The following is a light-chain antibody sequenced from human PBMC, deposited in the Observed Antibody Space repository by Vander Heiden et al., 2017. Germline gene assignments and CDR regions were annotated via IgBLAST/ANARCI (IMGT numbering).Light chain of an antibody. V-gene: IGKV1-5*03. CDR1: KTISRW. CDR2: KTS. CDR3: QQYTRYPWT. J-gene: IGKJ1*01. Sequence: DIKMTQSPSTLSASVGDGVTITCRASKTISRWLAWYQQQPGKAPKLLFYKTSSLESGVPSRFSGGGSGTEFTLTISSLQPDDFATYYCQQYTRYPWTFGQGTKVELK.